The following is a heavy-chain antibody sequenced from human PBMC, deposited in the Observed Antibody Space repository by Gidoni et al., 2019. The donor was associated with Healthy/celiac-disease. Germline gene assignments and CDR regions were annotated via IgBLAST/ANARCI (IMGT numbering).Heavy chain of an antibody. D-gene: IGHD3-22*01. J-gene: IGHJ3*02. CDR1: GFTVSSNY. CDR2: IYSGGST. Sequence: EVQLVESGGGLIQPGGSLRLSCAASGFTVSSNYMSWVRQAPGKGLEWVSVIYSGGSTYYADSVKGRFTISRDNSKNTLYLQMNSLRAEDTAVYYCARDKSGYYLDAFDIWGQGTMVTVSS. V-gene: IGHV3-53*01. CDR3: ARDKSGYYLDAFDI.